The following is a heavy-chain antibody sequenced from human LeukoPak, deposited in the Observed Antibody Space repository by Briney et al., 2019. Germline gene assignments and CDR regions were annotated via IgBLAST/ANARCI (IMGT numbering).Heavy chain of an antibody. CDR2: IYYSGST. CDR3: ARVEQQLVHFGD. CDR1: GGSFSGYY. Sequence: SETLSLTCAVYGGSFSGYYWSWIRQPPGKGLEWIGYIYYSGSTNYNPSLKSRVTISVDTSKNQFSLKLSSVTAADTAVYYCARVEQQLVHFGDWGQGTLVTVSS. J-gene: IGHJ4*02. V-gene: IGHV4-59*01. D-gene: IGHD6-13*01.